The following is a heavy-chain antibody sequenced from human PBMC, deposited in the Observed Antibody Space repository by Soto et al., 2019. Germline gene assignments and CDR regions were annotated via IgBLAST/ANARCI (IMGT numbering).Heavy chain of an antibody. Sequence: GASVKVSCKASGYTFTSYGISWVRQAPGQRLEWMGWINAGNGNTKYSQKFQGRVTITRDSSAGTAYMELTSLRSEDTAVYYCARDGRWSYGTPSTYYGMDVWGQGTTVTVSS. D-gene: IGHD1-26*01. V-gene: IGHV1-3*01. J-gene: IGHJ6*02. CDR1: GYTFTSYG. CDR3: ARDGRWSYGTPSTYYGMDV. CDR2: INAGNGNT.